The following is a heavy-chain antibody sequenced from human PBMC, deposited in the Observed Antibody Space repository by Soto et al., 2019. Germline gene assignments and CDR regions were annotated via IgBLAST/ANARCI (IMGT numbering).Heavy chain of an antibody. J-gene: IGHJ5*01. V-gene: IGHV1-18*01. CDR2: ISAYNGNT. CDR1: GYTFTSYG. CDR3: ARGVKGYCSGGSCYSGWFDS. Sequence: ASVKVSCKASGYTFTSYGISWVRQAPGQGLEWMGWISAYNGNTNYAQKLQGRVTMTTDTSTSTAYMELRSLRSDDTAVYYCARGVKGYCSGGSCYSGWFDSWGQGTLVTVSS. D-gene: IGHD2-15*01.